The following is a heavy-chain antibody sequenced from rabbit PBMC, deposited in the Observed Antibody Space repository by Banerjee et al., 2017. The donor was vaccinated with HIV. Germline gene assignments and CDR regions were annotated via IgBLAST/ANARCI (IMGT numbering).Heavy chain of an antibody. Sequence: QEQLEESGGGLVKPEGSLTLTCKASGFDLSSYYYMCWVRQAPGKGLEWIACIYAGSGGNTYYASWAKGRFTISKTSSTTVTLQMTSLTAADTATYFCARDLYTSSSGYYNFDLWGQGTLVTVS. D-gene: IGHD1-1*01. V-gene: IGHV1S45*01. CDR1: GFDLSSYYY. CDR3: ARDLYTSSSGYYNFDL. CDR2: IYAGSGGNT. J-gene: IGHJ4*01.